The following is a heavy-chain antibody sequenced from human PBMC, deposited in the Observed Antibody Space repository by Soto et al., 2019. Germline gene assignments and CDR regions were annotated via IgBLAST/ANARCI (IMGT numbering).Heavy chain of an antibody. CDR2: TYYRSKWYK. Sequence: SQTLSLTCAISGDSVSSNSAAWNWIRQSPSRGLEWLGRTYYRSKWYKDYAVSVKSRITLNPDTSKNQFSLQLNSVTPEDTAVYYCARDIGTRLGSPPWFDPWGQGTLVTVSS. V-gene: IGHV6-1*01. D-gene: IGHD1-7*01. CDR3: ARDIGTRLGSPPWFDP. J-gene: IGHJ5*02. CDR1: GDSVSSNSAA.